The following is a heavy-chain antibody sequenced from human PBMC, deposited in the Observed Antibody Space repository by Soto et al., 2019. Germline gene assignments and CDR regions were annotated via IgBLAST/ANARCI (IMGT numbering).Heavy chain of an antibody. CDR1: GFTFSNAW. D-gene: IGHD3-3*01. J-gene: IGHJ4*02. CDR3: TTSSYSGYMWLNYDFWSGPWYYFDY. V-gene: IGHV3-15*07. Sequence: GGSLRLSCAASGFTFSNAWMNWVRQAPGKGLEWVGRIKSKTDGGTTDYAAPVKGRFTISRDDSKNTLYLQMNSLKTEDTAVYYCTTSSYSGYMWLNYDFWSGPWYYFDYWGQGTLVTVSS. CDR2: IKSKTDGGTT.